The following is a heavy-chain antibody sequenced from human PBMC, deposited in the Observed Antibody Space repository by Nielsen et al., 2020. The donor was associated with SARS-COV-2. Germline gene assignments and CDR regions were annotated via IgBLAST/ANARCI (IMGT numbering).Heavy chain of an antibody. CDR2: ISYDGSNK. Sequence: GESLKISCAASGFTFSSYGMHWVRQAPGKGLEWVAVISYDGSNKYYADSVKGRFTISRDNSKNTLNLQMNSLRAEDTAVYYCASDNNSYNYYYYYGMDVWGQGTTVTVSS. V-gene: IGHV3-30*03. J-gene: IGHJ6*02. CDR1: GFTFSSYG. D-gene: IGHD5-18*01. CDR3: ASDNNSYNYYYYYGMDV.